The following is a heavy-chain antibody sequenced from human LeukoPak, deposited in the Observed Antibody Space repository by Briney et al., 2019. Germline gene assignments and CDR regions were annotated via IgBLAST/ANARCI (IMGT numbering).Heavy chain of an antibody. CDR2: ISGLGDTI. CDR1: GFIFSPYN. CDR3: ARDGAPARY. Sequence: PGGSLRLSCAASGFIFSPYNMNWVRQAPGKGLEWISYISGLGDTIFYADSVKGRFTISRDNAKSSLFLQMNSLRAEDTAVYYCARDGAPARYWGQGTLVTVSS. V-gene: IGHV3-48*01. D-gene: IGHD2-15*01. J-gene: IGHJ4*02.